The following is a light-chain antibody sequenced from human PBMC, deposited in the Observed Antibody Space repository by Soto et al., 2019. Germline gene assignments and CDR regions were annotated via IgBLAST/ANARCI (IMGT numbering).Light chain of an antibody. CDR1: SSDVGGYNY. CDR2: DVS. Sequence: QSALTRPASVSGSPGQSITISCTGTSSDVGGYNYVSWYQQHPGKAPKLMIYDVSNRPSGVSNRFSGSKSGNTASLTISGFQAEHVGYYYCSSYTSSSAYVFGAGTKLTVL. CDR3: SSYTSSSAYV. V-gene: IGLV2-14*01. J-gene: IGLJ1*01.